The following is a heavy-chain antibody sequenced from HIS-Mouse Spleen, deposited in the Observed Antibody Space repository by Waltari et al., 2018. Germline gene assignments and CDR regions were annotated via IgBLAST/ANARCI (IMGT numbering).Heavy chain of an antibody. CDR1: GGSISSSSSY. CDR2: IYYSGST. D-gene: IGHD6-13*01. V-gene: IGHV4-39*07. Sequence: QLQLQESGPGLVKPSETLSLPCTVSGGSISSSSSYWGWIVPPPGKGREWIGSIYYSGSTYYNPSLKSRVTISVDTSKNQFSLKLSSVTAADTAVYYCAREIPYSSSWYDWYFDLWGRGTLVTVSS. CDR3: AREIPYSSSWYDWYFDL. J-gene: IGHJ2*01.